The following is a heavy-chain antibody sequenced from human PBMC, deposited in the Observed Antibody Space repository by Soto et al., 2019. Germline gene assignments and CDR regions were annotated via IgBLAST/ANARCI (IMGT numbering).Heavy chain of an antibody. J-gene: IGHJ6*02. V-gene: IGHV1-18*01. CDR2: ISAYNGNT. CDR3: ARLTRLRWLVPDYYYYGMDV. CDR1: GYTFTSYG. Sequence: QVQLVQSGAEVKKPGASVKVSCKASGYTFTSYGISWVRQAPGQGLEWMGWISAYNGNTNYAQKLQGRVTMTTDTSTSTAYMELRSLRSDDTAVYYCARLTRLRWLVPDYYYYGMDVWGQGTTVTVSS. D-gene: IGHD6-19*01.